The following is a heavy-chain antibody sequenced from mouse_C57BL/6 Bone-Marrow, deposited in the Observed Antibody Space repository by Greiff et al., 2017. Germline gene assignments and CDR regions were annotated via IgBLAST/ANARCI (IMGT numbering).Heavy chain of an antibody. J-gene: IGHJ2*01. CDR3: ARCPYCYGSSHDY. Sequence: QVHLQQPGPELVKPGASVKLSCKASGYTFTSYWMHWVKQRPGQGLEWIGNINPSNGGTNYNQKFKSKATLTVDKSSSPAYMQLRSLTSEDSAVYYGARCPYCYGSSHDYWGQGTTRTVSS. V-gene: IGHV1-53*01. CDR2: INPSNGGT. D-gene: IGHD1-1*01. CDR1: GYTFTSYW.